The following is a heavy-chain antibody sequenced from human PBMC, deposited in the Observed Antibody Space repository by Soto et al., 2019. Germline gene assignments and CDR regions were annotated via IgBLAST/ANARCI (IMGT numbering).Heavy chain of an antibody. Sequence: GESLKISCQVSGYTFTIYWIGWVRQMPGKGLEWMGIIYPSDSDTRYSPSFQGQVTISADQSINTAYLQWDSLKASDTAIYYCARPANTVADHFDLWGQGTPVTVST. CDR2: IYPSDSDT. J-gene: IGHJ4*02. D-gene: IGHD4-17*01. V-gene: IGHV5-51*01. CDR3: ARPANTVADHFDL. CDR1: GYTFTIYW.